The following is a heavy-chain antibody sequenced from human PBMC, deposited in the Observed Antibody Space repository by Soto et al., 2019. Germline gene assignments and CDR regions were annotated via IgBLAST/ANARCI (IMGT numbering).Heavy chain of an antibody. V-gene: IGHV3-23*01. CDR1: GFTFSSYA. D-gene: IGHD3-22*01. CDR2: ISGSGGST. CDR3: AKELRITMIVDDTTITNSYAV. Sequence: GGSLRLSCAASGFTFSSYAMSWVRQAPGKGLEWVSAISGSGGSTYYADSVKGRFTISRDNSKNTLYLQMNSLRAEDTAVYYCAKELRITMIVDDTTITNSYAVCGQGTTVTVSS. J-gene: IGHJ6*02.